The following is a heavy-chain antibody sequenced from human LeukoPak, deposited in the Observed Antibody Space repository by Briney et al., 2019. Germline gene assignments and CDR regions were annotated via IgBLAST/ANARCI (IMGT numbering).Heavy chain of an antibody. J-gene: IGHJ6*04. V-gene: IGHV3-33*01. CDR1: GFTFSSYG. CDR2: IWYDGSNK. CDR3: ARDDYGDYQGRMDV. Sequence: GGSLRLSCAASGFTFSSYGMHWVRQAPGKGLEWVAVIWYDGSNKYYADSVKGRFTISRDNSKNTLYLQMNSLRAEDTAVYHCARDDYGDYQGRMDVWGKGTTVTVSS. D-gene: IGHD4-17*01.